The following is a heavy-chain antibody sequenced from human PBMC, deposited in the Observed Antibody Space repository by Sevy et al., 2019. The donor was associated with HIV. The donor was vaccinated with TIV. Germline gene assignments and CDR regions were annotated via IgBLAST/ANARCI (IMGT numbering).Heavy chain of an antibody. CDR1: GFNFRIYA. CDR3: ATGRQGATYGY. J-gene: IGHJ4*02. V-gene: IGHV3-30*03. D-gene: IGHD1-26*01. Sequence: GGSLRLSCAASGFNFRIYAMHWVRQAPGKGLEWVAVISCDGSDKFYAESVKGRFTISRDNSKNMVFLQLNSLRGDDTAVYYCATGRQGATYGYWGQGTPVTVSS. CDR2: ISCDGSDK.